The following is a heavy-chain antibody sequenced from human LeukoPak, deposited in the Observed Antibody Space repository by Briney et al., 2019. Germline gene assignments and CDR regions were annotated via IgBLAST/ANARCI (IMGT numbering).Heavy chain of an antibody. Sequence: GGSLRLSCAASGFTFSSYSMNWVRQAPGKGLEWVSSISSSSSYIYYADSVKGRFTISRDNSKNTLYLQMNSLRAEDTAVYYCAGGSSWSPAEYFQHWGQGTLVTVSS. CDR2: ISSSSSYI. D-gene: IGHD6-13*01. V-gene: IGHV3-21*01. J-gene: IGHJ1*01. CDR1: GFTFSSYS. CDR3: AGGSSWSPAEYFQH.